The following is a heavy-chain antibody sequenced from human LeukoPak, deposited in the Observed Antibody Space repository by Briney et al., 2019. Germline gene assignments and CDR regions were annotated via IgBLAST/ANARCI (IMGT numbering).Heavy chain of an antibody. J-gene: IGHJ4*02. V-gene: IGHV4-59*01. Sequence: SETLSLTCTVSGGSISSYYWSWIRQPPGKGLEWIGYIYYSGSTNYNPSLKSRVTISVDTSKNQFSLKLSSVTAADTAVYYCARDTCYYDSSGYRPFDYWGQGTLVTVSS. D-gene: IGHD3-22*01. CDR1: GGSISSYY. CDR2: IYYSGST. CDR3: ARDTCYYDSSGYRPFDY.